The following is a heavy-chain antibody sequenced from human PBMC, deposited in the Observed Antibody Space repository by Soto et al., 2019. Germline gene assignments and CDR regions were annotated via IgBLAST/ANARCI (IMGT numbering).Heavy chain of an antibody. CDR1: GFTFSSYA. CDR3: ARRGPGTYFDD. J-gene: IGHJ4*02. Sequence: EVQLLESGGGLVQPGGSLRLSWAASGFTFSSYAMNWVRQAPGKGLEWVSVISGSGGSTYYADSVKGRFTISRDNSKNTLYLQMNSLRAEDTAVYYCARRGPGTYFDDWGQGTLVTVSS. D-gene: IGHD6-13*01. V-gene: IGHV3-23*01. CDR2: ISGSGGST.